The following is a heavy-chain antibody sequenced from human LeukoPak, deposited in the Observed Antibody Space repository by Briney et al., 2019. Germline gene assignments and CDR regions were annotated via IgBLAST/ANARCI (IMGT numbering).Heavy chain of an antibody. V-gene: IGHV4-30-4*01. J-gene: IGHJ4*02. D-gene: IGHD3-10*01. CDR3: ARVMYYYGSGLPDY. CDR2: IYYSGST. CDR1: GGSISSGDYY. Sequence: SETLSLTCTVSGGSISSGDYYWSWIRQPPGKGLEWIGYIYYSGSTYYNPSLKSRVTISVDTSKNQFSLKLSSVTAADTAVYYCARVMYYYGSGLPDYWGQGTLVTVSS.